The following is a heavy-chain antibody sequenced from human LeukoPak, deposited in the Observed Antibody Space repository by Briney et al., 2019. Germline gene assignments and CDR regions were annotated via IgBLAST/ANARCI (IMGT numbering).Heavy chain of an antibody. D-gene: IGHD2-2*01. CDR2: IKEDGSEK. Sequence: GGSLRLSCAASGLTFSTYWMNWVRQAPGKGLEWVANIKEDGSEKYYGDSVKGRFTISRDNAKNSVYLQMNSLRAEDTAIYYCARNARGPGDYWGQGTLVTVSS. V-gene: IGHV3-7*01. J-gene: IGHJ4*02. CDR3: ARNARGPGDY. CDR1: GLTFSTYW.